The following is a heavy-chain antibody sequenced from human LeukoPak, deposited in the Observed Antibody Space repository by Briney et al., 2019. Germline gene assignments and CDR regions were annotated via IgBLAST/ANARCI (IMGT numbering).Heavy chain of an antibody. D-gene: IGHD6-19*01. CDR3: ARGSQLAVAVNY. J-gene: IGHJ4*02. Sequence: SETLSPTCTVSGGSISSSSYYWGWIRQPPGKGLEWIGSIYYSGSTYYNPSLKSRVTISVDTSKNQFSLKLSSVTAADTAVYYCARGSQLAVAVNYWGQGTLVTVSS. CDR2: IYYSGST. V-gene: IGHV4-39*01. CDR1: GGSISSSSYY.